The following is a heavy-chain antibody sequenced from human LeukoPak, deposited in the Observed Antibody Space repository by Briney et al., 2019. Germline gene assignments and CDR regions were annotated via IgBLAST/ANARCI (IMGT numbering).Heavy chain of an antibody. CDR3: AKDRKGGYSYGYEYFQH. J-gene: IGHJ1*01. V-gene: IGHV3-23*01. D-gene: IGHD5-18*01. CDR1: GFTFSSYA. Sequence: PGGSLRLSCAASGFTFSSYAMSWVRQAPGKGLEWVSAISGSGGSTYYADSVKGRFTISRDNSKNTLYLQMNSLRAEDTAVYYCAKDRKGGYSYGYEYFQHWARAPWSPSPQ. CDR2: ISGSGGST.